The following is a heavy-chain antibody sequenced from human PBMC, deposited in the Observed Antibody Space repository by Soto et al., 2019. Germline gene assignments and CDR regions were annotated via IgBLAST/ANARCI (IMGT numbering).Heavy chain of an antibody. J-gene: IGHJ4*02. CDR3: ARDVSSGSFDY. D-gene: IGHD6-19*01. CDR1: GGTFSSYT. Sequence: QVQLVQSGAEVKKPGSSVKVSCKASGGTFSSYTISWVRQAPGQGLEWMGRIIPILGIANYAQKFQGRVTITADKSTSTAYMELSSLRSEDTPVYYCARDVSSGSFDYWGQGTLVTVSS. CDR2: IIPILGIA. V-gene: IGHV1-69*08.